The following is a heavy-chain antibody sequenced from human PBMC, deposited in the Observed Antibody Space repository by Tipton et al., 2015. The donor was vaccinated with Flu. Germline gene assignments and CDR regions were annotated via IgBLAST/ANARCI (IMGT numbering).Heavy chain of an antibody. CDR1: GYVFAGYY. Sequence: QVQLVQSGPEVKSPGASLKLSCKTSGYVFAGYYIHWVRLAPGRGPEWLGRINCNSGGTDDAHNFQRRVTMTRDPSTSTVFLDMTGLTSDDTAVYYCARDYTGSAPLDYWGQGTPVTVS. CDR2: INCNSGGT. J-gene: IGHJ4*02. CDR3: ARDYTGSAPLDY. V-gene: IGHV1-2*06. D-gene: IGHD3-10*01.